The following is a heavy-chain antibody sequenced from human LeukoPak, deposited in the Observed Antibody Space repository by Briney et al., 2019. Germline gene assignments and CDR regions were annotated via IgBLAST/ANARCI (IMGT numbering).Heavy chain of an antibody. D-gene: IGHD3-10*01. CDR1: GFTFGDYA. J-gene: IGHJ4*02. Sequence: PGGSLRLSCTASGFTFGDYATSWFRQAPGKGLEWVGFIRSKAYGGTTEYAASVKGRFTISRDDSKSIGHLKMNRLKTEDTAVYYCTRPYYGSGSYYDYFDYWGQGTLVTVSS. CDR3: TRPYYGSGSYYDYFDY. V-gene: IGHV3-49*03. CDR2: IRSKAYGGTT.